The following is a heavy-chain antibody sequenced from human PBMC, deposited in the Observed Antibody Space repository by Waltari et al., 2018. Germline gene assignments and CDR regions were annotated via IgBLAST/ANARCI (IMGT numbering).Heavy chain of an antibody. Sequence: QVQLVESGGGVIQPGKSLRLSCATSGFPFSSQAMHWVRQAPGKGLEWVAVISHDESNEYYADSLKGRFTISRDNSKNTLYLQMNRLRGEDTAVYYCAKGFRDWWDETDVWGQGTTVIVSS. CDR3: AKGFRDWWDETDV. CDR2: ISHDESNE. D-gene: IGHD2-21*01. J-gene: IGHJ6*02. CDR1: GFPFSSQA. V-gene: IGHV3-30*18.